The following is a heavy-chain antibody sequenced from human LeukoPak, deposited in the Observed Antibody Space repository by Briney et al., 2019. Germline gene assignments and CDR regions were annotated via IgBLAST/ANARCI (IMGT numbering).Heavy chain of an antibody. CDR3: ARYYGSGTYAVDI. V-gene: IGHV3-74*01. D-gene: IGHD3-10*01. Sequence: GGSLRLSCAASGFTFSNSWMHWVRQAPGKGLVWVSRINTDGSSTTYADSVKGRFTISRDNAKNTLYLQMNSLRAEDTAVYYCARYYGSGTYAVDIWGQGTMVTVSS. J-gene: IGHJ3*02. CDR1: GFTFSNSW. CDR2: INTDGSST.